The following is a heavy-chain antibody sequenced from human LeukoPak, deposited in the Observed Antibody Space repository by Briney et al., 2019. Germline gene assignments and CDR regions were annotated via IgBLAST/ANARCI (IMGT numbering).Heavy chain of an antibody. D-gene: IGHD6-19*01. CDR1: GFTFSHYW. V-gene: IGHV3-7*01. CDR3: ARGSHSSGWYSVDY. CDR2: IKEDGSVI. Sequence: PGGSLRLSCAASGFTFSHYWMSWVRQAPGEGLEWVANIKEDGSVIYYADSLKGRFTISRDNAKNSVYLQMNSLRGEDTAVYYCARGSHSSGWYSVDYWGQGTLVTVSS. J-gene: IGHJ4*02.